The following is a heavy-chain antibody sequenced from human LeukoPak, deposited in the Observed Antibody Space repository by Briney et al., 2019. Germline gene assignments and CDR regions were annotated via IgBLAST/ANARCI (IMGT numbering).Heavy chain of an antibody. V-gene: IGHV3-64D*09. Sequence: PGGSLRLSCSASGFAFSSYAMHWVRQAPGKGLEYVSAISSNGGSTYYADSVKGRFTISRDDYKNTLNLQMSSLRAEDTAVYYCVVSYLYAFDIWSQGTMVTVSS. J-gene: IGHJ3*02. CDR2: ISSNGGST. CDR3: VVSYLYAFDI. CDR1: GFAFSSYA. D-gene: IGHD5-18*01.